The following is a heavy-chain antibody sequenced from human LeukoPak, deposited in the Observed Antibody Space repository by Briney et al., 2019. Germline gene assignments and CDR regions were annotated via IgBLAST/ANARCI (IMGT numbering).Heavy chain of an antibody. D-gene: IGHD1-20*01. CDR1: GFAFSSCG. V-gene: IGHV3-30*02. Sequence: GGSLRLSCAASGFAFSSCGMHWVRQTPGKGLEWVAFIRYDGSDKYYADSVKGRFTISRDNSQNMLYLQMSSLRAQDTAVYYCAKDGPWYNLNVGYFEYWGRGTLVTVSS. CDR3: AKDGPWYNLNVGYFEY. CDR2: IRYDGSDK. J-gene: IGHJ4*02.